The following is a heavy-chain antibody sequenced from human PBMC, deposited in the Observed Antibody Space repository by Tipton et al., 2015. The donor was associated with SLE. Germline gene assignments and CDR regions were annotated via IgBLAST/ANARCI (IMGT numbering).Heavy chain of an antibody. CDR2: IYYSGST. CDR3: ARDLDTMPGS. Sequence: LRLSCTVSGGSISSGGYYWSWIRQHPGKGLEWIGYIYYSGSTYYNPSLKSRVTISVDTSKNQFSLKLSSVTAADTAVYYCARDLDTMPGSWGQGTLVTVSS. J-gene: IGHJ4*02. D-gene: IGHD2-2*01. V-gene: IGHV4-31*03. CDR1: GGSISSGGYY.